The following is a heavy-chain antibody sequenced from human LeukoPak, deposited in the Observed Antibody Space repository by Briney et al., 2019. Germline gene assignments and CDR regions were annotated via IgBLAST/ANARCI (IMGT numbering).Heavy chain of an antibody. CDR1: GFTLSSYW. Sequence: PGGSLRLSCAASGFTLSSYWMHWVRQAPGKGLVWVSRINSDGSSTSYADSVKGRFTISRDNAKNTLYLQMNSLRAEDTAVYYCARVGSPFYYYYYYMDVWGKGTTVTVSS. D-gene: IGHD6-19*01. CDR3: ARVGSPFYYYYYYMDV. CDR2: INSDGSST. V-gene: IGHV3-74*01. J-gene: IGHJ6*03.